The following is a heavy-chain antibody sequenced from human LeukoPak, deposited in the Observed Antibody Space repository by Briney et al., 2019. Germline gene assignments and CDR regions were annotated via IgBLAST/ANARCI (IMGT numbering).Heavy chain of an antibody. D-gene: IGHD5-12*01. CDR2: ISHSSSYI. J-gene: IGHJ4*02. V-gene: IGHV3-21*01. Sequence: GGSLRLSCAASGFTFSTNSMNWVRQAPGKGLEWVSSISHSSSYIYYADSVKGRFTISRDNAKNSLYLQMNSLRAEDTAVYYCARDGARRYSTSAAHIDYWGQGTLVTVSS. CDR1: GFTFSTNS. CDR3: ARDGARRYSTSAAHIDY.